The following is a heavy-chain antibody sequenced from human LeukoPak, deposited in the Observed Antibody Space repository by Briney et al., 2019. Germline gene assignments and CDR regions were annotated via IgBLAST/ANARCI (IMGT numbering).Heavy chain of an antibody. CDR3: ARGIRDGYNYFDY. D-gene: IGHD5-24*01. CDR1: GGSISSYY. J-gene: IGHJ4*02. Sequence: SETLSLTCTVSGGSISSYYWSWIRQPPGKGLEWIGYIYYSGSTNYNPSLKSRVTISVDTSKNQFSLKLSSVTAADTAVYYCARGIRDGYNYFDYWGQGTLVTVSS. CDR2: IYYSGST. V-gene: IGHV4-59*01.